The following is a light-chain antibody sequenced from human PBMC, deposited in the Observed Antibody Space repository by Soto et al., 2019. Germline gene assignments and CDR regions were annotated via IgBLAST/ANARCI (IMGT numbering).Light chain of an antibody. Sequence: DIVMTQSPLSLPVTPGEPASISCRSSQSLLHSNGYNYLDSYLQKPGQSPQLLIYLGSNRASGVPDRFSGSGSGTDFTLKISRVEAEDVGVYYCMQALQTPYTFGQGTKLEIK. V-gene: IGKV2-28*01. CDR1: QSLLHSNGYNY. J-gene: IGKJ2*01. CDR2: LGS. CDR3: MQALQTPYT.